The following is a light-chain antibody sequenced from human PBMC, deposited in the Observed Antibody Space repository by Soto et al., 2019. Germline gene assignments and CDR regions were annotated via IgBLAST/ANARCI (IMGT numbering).Light chain of an antibody. CDR3: QQYDVYST. V-gene: IGKV1-5*03. Sequence: DIQISQSPSTLSASVGDTVTITCRASQSISSWLAWYQQKPGIAPKLLIYKASTLQSGVPSRFSGSGYGTVFTLTISRLQPDDSATYYCQQYDVYSTFGQGTKVDIK. J-gene: IGKJ1*01. CDR2: KAS. CDR1: QSISSW.